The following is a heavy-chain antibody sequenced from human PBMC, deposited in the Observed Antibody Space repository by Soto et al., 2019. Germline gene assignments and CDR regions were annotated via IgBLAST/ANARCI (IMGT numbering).Heavy chain of an antibody. CDR2: ISWDGEK. D-gene: IGHD3-9*01. CDR1: GFSLNTRGVG. Sequence: QITLKESGPTLVKPTQTLTLTCTFSGFSLNTRGVGVGWIRQPPGKALEWLALISWDGEKRYSPSLKSRLTITKDTSENQVVLTMTNMDPVDTATYYCAHRSGDLLTGHYYFDYWGQGTLVTVSS. J-gene: IGHJ4*02. V-gene: IGHV2-5*02. CDR3: AHRSGDLLTGHYYFDY.